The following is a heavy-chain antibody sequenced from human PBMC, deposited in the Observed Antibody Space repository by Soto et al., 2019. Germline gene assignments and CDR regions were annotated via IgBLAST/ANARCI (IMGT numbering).Heavy chain of an antibody. CDR1: GYKFAGYW. D-gene: IGHD3-3*01. CDR2: IYPSDSDT. V-gene: IGHV5-51*01. CDR3: ARGGVSTRTFDY. J-gene: IGHJ4*02. Sequence: GESLKISCKGSGYKFAGYWIAWVRQMPGKGLELMGIIYPSDSDTRYRPSFQGQVTNSADKSISSAYLQWSSLRASDTAMYYCARGGVSTRTFDYWGQGTPVTVSS.